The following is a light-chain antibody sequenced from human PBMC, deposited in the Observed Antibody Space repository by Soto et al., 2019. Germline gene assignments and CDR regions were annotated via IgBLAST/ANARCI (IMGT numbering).Light chain of an antibody. V-gene: IGLV2-14*01. CDR1: SSDVGGSNY. J-gene: IGLJ2*01. Sequence: QSALTQPASVSGSPGQSITISCTGTSSDVGGSNYVSWYQQHPGKAPKLMIYEVSNRPSGVSNRFSGSKSGNTASLTISGLQAEDEADYYCSSYTSSSTLFGGGTKVTVL. CDR2: EVS. CDR3: SSYTSSSTL.